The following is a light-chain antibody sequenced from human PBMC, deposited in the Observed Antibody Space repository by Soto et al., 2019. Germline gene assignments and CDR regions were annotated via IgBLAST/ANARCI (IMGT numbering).Light chain of an antibody. CDR2: AVN. CDR3: RSYAGSNHYV. V-gene: IGLV2-8*01. J-gene: IGLJ1*01. Sequence: QSVLTQPPSASGSPGQSVTISCTGTSSDVGGYKYVSWYQQYPGKAPKLMIYAVNKRPSGVPDRFSGSKSGNTASLTVSGLQAEDEADYYCRSYAGSNHYVFGTGTKVTVL. CDR1: SSDVGGYKY.